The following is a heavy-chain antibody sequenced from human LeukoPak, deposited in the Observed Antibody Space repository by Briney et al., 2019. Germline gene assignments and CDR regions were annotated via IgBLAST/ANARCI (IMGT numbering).Heavy chain of an antibody. Sequence: GGSLRLSCAASGFTFSSYSMNWVRQAPGKGREWVSSISSSSSYIYYADSVKGRFTISGDNAKNSLYLQMNSLRAEDTAVYYCARVGYYGSGSYYDYWGQGTLVTVSS. D-gene: IGHD3-10*01. CDR1: GFTFSSYS. CDR3: ARVGYYGSGSYYDY. V-gene: IGHV3-21*01. CDR2: ISSSSSYI. J-gene: IGHJ4*02.